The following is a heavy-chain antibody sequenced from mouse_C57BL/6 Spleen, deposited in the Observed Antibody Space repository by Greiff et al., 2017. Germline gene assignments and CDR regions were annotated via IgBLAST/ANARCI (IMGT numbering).Heavy chain of an antibody. CDR3: ARSKPYFDY. Sequence: VKVVESGPELVKPGASVKISCKASGYAFSSSWMNWVKQRPGKGLEWIGRIYPGDGDTNYNGKFKGKATLTADKSSSTAYMQLSSLTSEDSAVYFCARSKPYFDYWGQGTTLTVSS. CDR1: GYAFSSSW. CDR2: IYPGDGDT. J-gene: IGHJ2*01. V-gene: IGHV1-82*01.